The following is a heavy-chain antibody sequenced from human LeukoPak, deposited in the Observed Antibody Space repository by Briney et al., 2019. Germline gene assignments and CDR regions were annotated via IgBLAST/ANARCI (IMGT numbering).Heavy chain of an antibody. J-gene: IGHJ6*03. V-gene: IGHV4-59*01. Sequence: SETVSLTCTVSGGSISSYYWSWIRQPPGKGLEWIGYIYYSGSTNYNPSLKSRVTISVDTSKNQFSLKLSSVTAADTAVYYCASSRDYYYYMDVRGKGTTVTISS. CDR3: ASSRDYYYYMDV. CDR1: GGSISSYY. CDR2: IYYSGST.